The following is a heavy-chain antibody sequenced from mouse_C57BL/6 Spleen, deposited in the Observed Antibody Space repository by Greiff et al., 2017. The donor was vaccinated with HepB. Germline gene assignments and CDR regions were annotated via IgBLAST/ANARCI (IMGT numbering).Heavy chain of an antibody. CDR1: GFTFTDYY. CDR2: IRNKANGYTT. CDR3: AREGDSSGYDAMDY. J-gene: IGHJ4*01. Sequence: EVQGVESGGGLVQPGGSLSLSCAASGFTFTDYYMSWVRQPPGKALEWLGFIRNKANGYTTEYSASVKGRFTISRDNSQSILYLQMNALRAEDSATYYCAREGDSSGYDAMDYWGQGTSVTVSS. D-gene: IGHD3-2*02. V-gene: IGHV7-3*01.